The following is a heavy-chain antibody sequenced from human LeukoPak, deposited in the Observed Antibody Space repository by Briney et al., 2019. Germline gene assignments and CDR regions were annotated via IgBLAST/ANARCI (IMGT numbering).Heavy chain of an antibody. J-gene: IGHJ4*02. CDR3: ARGGRWLPFDY. CDR1: GGSVSSGSYY. Sequence: SETLSLTCTVSGGSVSSGSYYWGWFQQPPGTGLEWIGYIYSSGSTNYNPSLKSRVTLSVDTSKNQFSLKLSSVTAADTAIYYCARGGRWLPFDYWGQGTLVTVSS. V-gene: IGHV4-61*01. CDR2: IYSSGST. D-gene: IGHD5-24*01.